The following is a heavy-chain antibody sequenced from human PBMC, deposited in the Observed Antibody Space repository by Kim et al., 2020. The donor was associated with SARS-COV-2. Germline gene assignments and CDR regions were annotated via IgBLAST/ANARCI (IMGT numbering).Heavy chain of an antibody. D-gene: IGHD3-16*01. Sequence: SETLSLTCTVSGGSISSGSYYWSWIRQHPGKGLEWIGYIYYSGSTYYNPSLKSRITISVDTSKNQFSLKLSSVTAADTAVYYCARGNSGERGSEWAFDIWGQGTMVTVSS. CDR3: ARGNSGERGSEWAFDI. V-gene: IGHV4-31*03. CDR2: IYYSGST. J-gene: IGHJ3*02. CDR1: GGSISSGSYY.